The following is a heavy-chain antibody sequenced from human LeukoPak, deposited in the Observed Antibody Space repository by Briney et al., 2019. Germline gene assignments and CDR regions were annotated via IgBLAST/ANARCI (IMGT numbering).Heavy chain of an antibody. CDR1: GGSISSSDY. Sequence: SETLSLTCAVSGGSISSSDYWSWIRQSPRKGLEWIVYIYYSRTTSYNPSLKSRVTISLDTSKNQFSLKLSSVTAADTAVYYCARGANWGSPDYWGQGTLVTVSS. CDR2: IYYSRTT. V-gene: IGHV4-59*01. CDR3: ARGANWGSPDY. D-gene: IGHD7-27*01. J-gene: IGHJ4*02.